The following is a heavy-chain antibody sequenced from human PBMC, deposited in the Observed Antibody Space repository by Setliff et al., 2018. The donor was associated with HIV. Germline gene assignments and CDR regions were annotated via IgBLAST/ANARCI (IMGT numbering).Heavy chain of an antibody. CDR1: GYTFNSFY. CDR3: ARGGQYSGDYLPRDYYMDV. CDR2: INPSGGST. J-gene: IGHJ6*03. V-gene: IGHV1-46*02. D-gene: IGHD1-26*01. Sequence: GASVKVSCKASGYTFNSFYIHWVRQAPGQGLERLGMINPSGGSTTYAQKFQGRVTMTSDTSTSTVYMDLSSLGSEDTAMYYCARGGQYSGDYLPRDYYMDVWGNGTTVTVS.